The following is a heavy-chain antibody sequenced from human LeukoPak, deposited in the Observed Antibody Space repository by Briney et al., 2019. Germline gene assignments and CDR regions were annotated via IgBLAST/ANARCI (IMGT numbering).Heavy chain of an antibody. CDR3: ARDAGYVTIDY. D-gene: IGHD5-12*01. CDR2: ISSSSSYI. V-gene: IGHV3-21*01. CDR1: GFTFSSYS. J-gene: IGHJ4*02. Sequence: GGSLRLSCAASGFTFSSYSMNWVRQAPEKGLEWVSSISSSSSYIYYADSVKGRFTISRDNSKNTLYLQMNSLRAEDTAVYYCARDAGYVTIDYWGQGTLVTVSS.